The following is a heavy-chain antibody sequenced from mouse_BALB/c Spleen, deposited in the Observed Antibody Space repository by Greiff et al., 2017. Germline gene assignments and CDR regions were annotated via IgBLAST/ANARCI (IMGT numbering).Heavy chain of an antibody. CDR3: ARDYYRYDVLAY. D-gene: IGHD2-14*01. CDR1: GFTFSDYY. V-gene: IGHV5-4*02. J-gene: IGHJ3*01. Sequence: EVQVVESGGGLVKPGGSLKLSCAASGFTFSDYYMYWVRQTPEKRLEWVATISDGGSYTYYPDSVKGRFTISRDNAKNNLYLQMSSLKSEDTAMYYCARDYYRYDVLAYWGQGTLVTVSA. CDR2: ISDGGSYT.